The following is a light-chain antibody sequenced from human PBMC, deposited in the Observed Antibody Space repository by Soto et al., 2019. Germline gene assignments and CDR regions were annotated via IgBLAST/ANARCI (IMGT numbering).Light chain of an antibody. CDR3: CSYSGTTAFL. CDR1: SSDVASYNL. CDR2: EGS. V-gene: IGLV2-23*01. Sequence: QSVLTQPASVSGSPGQSITISCTGISSDVASYNLVSWYVQHPGKAPKLMIYEGSKWPSGVSDRFSGSMSGNTASLTISGLQAEDEGDYYCCSYSGTTAFLFGGGTKLTVL. J-gene: IGLJ2*01.